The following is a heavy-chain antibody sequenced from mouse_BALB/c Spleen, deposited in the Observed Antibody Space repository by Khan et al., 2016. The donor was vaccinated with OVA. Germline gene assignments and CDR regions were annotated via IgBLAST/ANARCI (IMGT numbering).Heavy chain of an antibody. D-gene: IGHD1-1*02. CDR2: IWAGGST. V-gene: IGHV2-9*02. J-gene: IGHJ4*01. CDR3: VRFYGPFHAMDF. Sequence: QVQLKESGPGLVAPSQSLSIACTVSGFSLTTYGVNWVRQPPGEGLEWLGVIWAGGSTNYNSALRSRVSISKDNSKSQVFLKMHSLQTDDTALYYCVRFYGPFHAMDFRGPRTSVPLS. CDR1: GFSLTTYG.